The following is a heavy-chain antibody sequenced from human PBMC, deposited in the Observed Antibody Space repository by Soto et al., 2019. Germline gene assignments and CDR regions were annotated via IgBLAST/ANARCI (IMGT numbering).Heavy chain of an antibody. CDR3: ARVGSPPNFYYGMDV. J-gene: IGHJ6*02. Sequence: ASVKVSCKASGYTFTGYYMHWVRQAPGQGLEWMGWINPNSGGTNYAQKFQGWVTMTRDTSISTAYMELSRLRSDDTAVYYCARVGSPPNFYYGMDVWGQGTTVTVSS. V-gene: IGHV1-2*04. CDR2: INPNSGGT. CDR1: GYTFTGYY. D-gene: IGHD3-16*01.